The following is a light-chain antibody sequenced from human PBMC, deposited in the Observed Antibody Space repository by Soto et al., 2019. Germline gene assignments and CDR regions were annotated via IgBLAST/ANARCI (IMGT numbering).Light chain of an antibody. CDR2: GAS. CDR3: QQYNNWPGT. CDR1: QSVRSN. Sequence: EIVMTQSPATLSVSPGERATLSCRASQSVRSNLAWYQQKPGQAPRLLIYGASTRATGIPARFSGSGSGTEFTLTISRLQSEDFAVYYCQQYNNWPGTFGPGTKVDIK. V-gene: IGKV3-15*01. J-gene: IGKJ3*01.